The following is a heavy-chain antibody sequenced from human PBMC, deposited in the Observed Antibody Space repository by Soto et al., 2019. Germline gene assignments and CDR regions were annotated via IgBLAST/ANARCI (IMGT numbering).Heavy chain of an antibody. J-gene: IGHJ3*02. CDR1: GFTVSSNY. CDR3: ARDPGDVDAFDI. V-gene: IGHV3-53*01. D-gene: IGHD7-27*01. CDR2: IYSGGST. Sequence: GGSLRLSCAAYGFTVSSNYMSWVRQAPGKGLEWVSVIYSGGSTYYADSVKGRFTISRDNSKNTLYLQMNGLRAEDTAVYYCARDPGDVDAFDIWCQGTMVTVSS.